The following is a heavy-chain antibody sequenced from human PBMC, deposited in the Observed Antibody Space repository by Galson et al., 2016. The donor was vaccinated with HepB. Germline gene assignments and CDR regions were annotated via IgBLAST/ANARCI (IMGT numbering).Heavy chain of an antibody. V-gene: IGHV3-23*01. J-gene: IGHJ4*02. CDR2: ISGSGDTT. CDR1: GFTFSSYA. Sequence: SLRLSCAASGFTFSSYAMSWVRQAPGKGLEWVSGISGSGDTTYYADSVKGRFTISRDNSKSTLFLQVNSLRAEDTAVYFCAKETHFYIGLSPFWGQGTLVTVSS. D-gene: IGHD5-12*01. CDR3: AKETHFYIGLSPF.